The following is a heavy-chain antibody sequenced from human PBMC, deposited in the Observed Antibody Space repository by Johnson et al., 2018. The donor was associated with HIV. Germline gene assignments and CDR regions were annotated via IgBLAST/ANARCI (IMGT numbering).Heavy chain of an antibody. J-gene: IGHJ3*02. CDR2: INWNGGST. D-gene: IGHD5-12*01. CDR1: GFTFDDYG. Sequence: VQLVESGGGVVRPGGSLRLSCAASGFTFDDYGMSWVRQAPATGLEWVSGINWNGGSTGYADSVKGRFTISRDNAKNSLYLQMNSLRAEDTALYYCARDFYAVVATPFIGSAFDIWGQGTLVTVSS. CDR3: ARDFYAVVATPFIGSAFDI. V-gene: IGHV3-20*04.